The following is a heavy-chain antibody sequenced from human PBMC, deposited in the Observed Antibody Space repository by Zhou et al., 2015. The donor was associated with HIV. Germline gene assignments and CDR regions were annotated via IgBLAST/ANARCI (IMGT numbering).Heavy chain of an antibody. Sequence: QVQLVQSGAEVKKPGASVKVSCKASGYAFSSYGITWVRQAPGQGLEWVGWISAYNGVTEYAQTLQDRLTMSTDTSTNTAYMELRSLRSDDTAVYYCAKDHVHCCRGALNALDTWGQGTMVTVSS. CDR2: ISAYNGVT. CDR3: AKDHVHCCRGALNALDT. D-gene: IGHD2-21*02. CDR1: GYAFSSYG. J-gene: IGHJ3*02. V-gene: IGHV1-18*01.